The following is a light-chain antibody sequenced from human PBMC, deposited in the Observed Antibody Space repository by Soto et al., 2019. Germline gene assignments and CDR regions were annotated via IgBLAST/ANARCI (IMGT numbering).Light chain of an antibody. J-gene: IGLJ2*01. CDR2: DVS. CDR1: SSDVGGYNY. V-gene: IGLV2-14*01. Sequence: QSALTQPASVSGSPGQSITISCTGTSSDVGGYNYVSWYQQHPGKAPTLMIYDVSNRPSGVSNRFSGSKSGNTASLTISGLQAEDEADYDCSSYTSSSTPSVVFGGGTKLTVL. CDR3: SSYTSSSTPSVV.